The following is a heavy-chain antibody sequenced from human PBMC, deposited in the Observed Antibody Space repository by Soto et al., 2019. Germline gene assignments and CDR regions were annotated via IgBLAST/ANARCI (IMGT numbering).Heavy chain of an antibody. CDR3: ARGPTSDKVDY. CDR2: MYNSGTT. V-gene: IGHV4-30-4*01. CDR1: GGSITNNNYY. J-gene: IGHJ4*02. Sequence: SSETLSLTCTVSGGSITNNNYYWSWIRQPPGKGLEWIGHMYNSGTTYSNPSLKGRVTISGDTSKNQFSLNLSSVTAADTAVYYCARGPTSDKVDYWGQGTLVTSPQ.